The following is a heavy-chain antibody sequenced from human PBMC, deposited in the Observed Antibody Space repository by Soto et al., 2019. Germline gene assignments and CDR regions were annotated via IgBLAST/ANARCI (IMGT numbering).Heavy chain of an antibody. J-gene: IGHJ5*02. D-gene: IGHD3-16*01. Sequence: QVQLQESGPGLVKPSQTLSLTCTVSGGSISSGDYYWSWIRQPPGKGLEWIGYLYYTGSPYYNPSLKSRVTISVDTSKNQFSLKLGSVTAADTAVYYCARDRGERQPGWFDPWGQGTLVTVSS. V-gene: IGHV4-30-4*01. CDR3: ARDRGERQPGWFDP. CDR2: LYYTGSP. CDR1: GGSISSGDYY.